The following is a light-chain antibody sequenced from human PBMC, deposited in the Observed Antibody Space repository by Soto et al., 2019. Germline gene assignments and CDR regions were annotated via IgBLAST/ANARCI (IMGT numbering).Light chain of an antibody. V-gene: IGLV2-8*01. CDR2: DVT. J-gene: IGLJ1*01. CDR1: SSDVGAYNY. CDR3: SSYAGTHVV. Sequence: SVLTQPPSASGSPVQSVAISCTGTSSDVGAYNYVSWYQQPPGRAPKLMIYDVTKRPSGVPDRFSGSKSGNTASLTASGLQAEDEADYFCSSYAGTHVVFGTGTKVTVL.